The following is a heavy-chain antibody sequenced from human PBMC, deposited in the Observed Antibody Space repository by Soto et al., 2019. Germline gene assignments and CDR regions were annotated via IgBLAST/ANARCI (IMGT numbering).Heavy chain of an antibody. V-gene: IGHV5-51*01. CDR1: GYSFTNYW. CDR3: ARRGAAAGTDYYYYYYGMDV. D-gene: IGHD6-13*01. CDR2: ISPADSDT. J-gene: IGHJ6*02. Sequence: ESLKISCQGSGYSFTNYWIGWVRQMPGKGLEWMGIISPADSDTKYSPSFQGQVTISADKSISTAYLQWSSLKASDTAMYYCARRGAAAGTDYYYYYYGMDVWGQGTTVTVSS.